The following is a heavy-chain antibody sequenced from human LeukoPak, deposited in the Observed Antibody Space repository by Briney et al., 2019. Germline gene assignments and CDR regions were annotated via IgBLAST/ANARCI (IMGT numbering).Heavy chain of an antibody. J-gene: IGHJ1*01. D-gene: IGHD2-8*01. CDR3: ARGGPYCTNGVCYTEEYFQH. Sequence: ASVKVSCKASGYTFTNYYIHWVRQAPGQGLEWMGIINPSDGWTNYAQKFQGRVTMTTDMSTSTVYMELRSLRSDDTAVYYCARGGPYCTNGVCYTEEYFQHWGQGTLVTVSS. CDR1: GYTFTNYY. CDR2: INPSDGWT. V-gene: IGHV1-46*01.